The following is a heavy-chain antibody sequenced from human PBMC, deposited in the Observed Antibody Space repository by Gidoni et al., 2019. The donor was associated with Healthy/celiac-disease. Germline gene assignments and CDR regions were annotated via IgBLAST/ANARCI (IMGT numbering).Heavy chain of an antibody. V-gene: IGHV3-9*01. D-gene: IGHD6-19*01. Sequence: EVQLVESGGGLVQPGRSLRLSCAASGFTFDDYAMHWVRQAPGKGLEWVSGISWNSGSIGYADSVKGRFTISRDNAKNSLYLQMNSLRAEDTALYYCAKGSSGWWGEVDYWGQGTLVTVSS. CDR1: GFTFDDYA. J-gene: IGHJ4*02. CDR3: AKGSSGWWGEVDY. CDR2: ISWNSGSI.